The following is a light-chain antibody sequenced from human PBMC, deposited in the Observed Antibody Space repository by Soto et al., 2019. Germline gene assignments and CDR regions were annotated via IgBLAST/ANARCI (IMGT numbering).Light chain of an antibody. CDR2: GAS. CDR1: QSVSSK. CDR3: QQYNSWLWT. J-gene: IGKJ1*01. V-gene: IGKV3-15*01. Sequence: ITQSPATLSVSPGERVTLSCRASQSVSSKLAWYQQKPGQAPRLLIYGASSRATGIPDRFSGSGSGTDFTLTISSLEPEDSAVYYCQQYNSWLWTFGQGTKVDIK.